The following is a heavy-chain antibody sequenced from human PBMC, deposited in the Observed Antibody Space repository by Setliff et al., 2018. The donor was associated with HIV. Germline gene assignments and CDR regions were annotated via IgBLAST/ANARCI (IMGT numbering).Heavy chain of an antibody. CDR3: VRGDFGGY. J-gene: IGHJ4*02. CDR1: GSTFDDYG. CDR2: MDSDGINI. V-gene: IGHV3-20*04. D-gene: IGHD3-10*01. Sequence: PGGSLRLSCAASGSTFDDYGMSWVRQAPGKGLVWVTGMDSDGINIRYADSVKGRFTISRDNVKNTLYLQMNSLTVEDTALYYCVRGDFGGYWGQGTLVTVSS.